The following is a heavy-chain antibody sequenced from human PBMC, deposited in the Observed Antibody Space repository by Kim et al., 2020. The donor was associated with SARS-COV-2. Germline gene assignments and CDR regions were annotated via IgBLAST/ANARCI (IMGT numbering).Heavy chain of an antibody. D-gene: IGHD6-13*01. CDR2: INAGNGNT. J-gene: IGHJ5*02. CDR3: AITVGAAAGIGGFDP. Sequence: ASVKVSCKASGYTFTSYAMHWVRQAPGQRLEWMGWINAGNGNTKYSQKFQGRVTITRDTSASTAYMELSSLRSEDTAVYYCAITVGAAAGIGGFDPWGQGTLVTVSS. V-gene: IGHV1-3*01. CDR1: GYTFTSYA.